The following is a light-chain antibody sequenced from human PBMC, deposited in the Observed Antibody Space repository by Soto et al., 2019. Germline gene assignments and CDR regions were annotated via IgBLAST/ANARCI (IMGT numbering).Light chain of an antibody. Sequence: QAVVTQEPSLTVSPGGTVSLTCGSSTGAVTSEHYAYWFQQKPDQAPRTLIYNTNNKQSWTPARFSGSLLGGKAALTLSGAQPEDEAEYYCLLSYSGPRVFGGGTKLTDL. CDR2: NTN. CDR1: TGAVTSEHY. J-gene: IGLJ3*02. CDR3: LLSYSGPRV. V-gene: IGLV7-46*01.